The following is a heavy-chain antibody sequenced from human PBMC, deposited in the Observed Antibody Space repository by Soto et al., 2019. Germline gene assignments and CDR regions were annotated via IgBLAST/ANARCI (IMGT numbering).Heavy chain of an antibody. V-gene: IGHV3-30-3*01. D-gene: IGHD3-3*01. Sequence: TGGSLRLSCAASGFTFSSYAMHWVRQAPGKGLEWVAVISYDGSNKYYADSVKGRFTISRDNSKNTLYLQMNSLRAEDTAVYYCARDGVRSSMDVWGQGTTVTVS. CDR3: ARDGVRSSMDV. CDR2: ISYDGSNK. CDR1: GFTFSSYA. J-gene: IGHJ6*02.